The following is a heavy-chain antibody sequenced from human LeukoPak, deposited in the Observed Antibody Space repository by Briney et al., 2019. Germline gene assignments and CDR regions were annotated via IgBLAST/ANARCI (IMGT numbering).Heavy chain of an antibody. J-gene: IGHJ4*02. Sequence: GGSLRLSCAASGFTFSSYAMHWVRQAPGKGLEWVAVISYDGSNKYYADSVKGRFTISRDNSKNTLYLQMNSLRAEDTAVYYCAPPAHCSSTSCPDYWGQGTLVTVSS. CDR2: ISYDGSNK. CDR1: GFTFSSYA. CDR3: APPAHCSSTSCPDY. D-gene: IGHD2-2*01. V-gene: IGHV3-30*04.